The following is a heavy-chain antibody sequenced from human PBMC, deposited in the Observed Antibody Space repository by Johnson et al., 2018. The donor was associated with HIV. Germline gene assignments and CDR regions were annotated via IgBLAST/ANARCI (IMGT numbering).Heavy chain of an antibody. D-gene: IGHD6-13*01. CDR1: GFTFSSYG. J-gene: IGHJ3*02. V-gene: IGHV3-74*01. Sequence: VQLVESGGGVVQPGRSLRLSCVGSGFTFSSYGMHWVRQAPGKGLVWVSRINSDGSSTSYADSVKGRFTISRDNSKTTLYLQMNSLRAEDTAVYYCARDGIAAEPKWDAFDIWGQGTMVTVSS. CDR3: ARDGIAAEPKWDAFDI. CDR2: INSDGSST.